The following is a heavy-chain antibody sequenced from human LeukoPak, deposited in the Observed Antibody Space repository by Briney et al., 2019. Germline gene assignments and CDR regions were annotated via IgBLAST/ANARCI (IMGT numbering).Heavy chain of an antibody. J-gene: IGHJ4*02. CDR3: ARALSYGYPYYFDY. CDR2: ISWNSFTI. V-gene: IGHV3-9*01. D-gene: IGHD5-18*01. CDR1: GFIFDDYA. Sequence: GGSLRLSCAASGFIFDDYAMHWVRQAPGKGLEWVSSISWNSFTIGYADSVKGRFTISRDNAKNTLYLQMNSLRAEDTAVYYCARALSYGYPYYFDYWGQGTLVTVSS.